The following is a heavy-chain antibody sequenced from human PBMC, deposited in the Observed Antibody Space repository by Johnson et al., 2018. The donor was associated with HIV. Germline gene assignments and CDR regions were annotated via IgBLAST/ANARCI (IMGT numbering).Heavy chain of an antibody. CDR3: ARRCSSSSCSHGAFDI. J-gene: IGHJ3*02. Sequence: EVQLVESGGGLVQPGRSLRLSCAASGFTFSSYAMSWVRQAPGKGLEWVSAISGSGGSTYYADSVKGRFTISRDSSKNTLFLHMNSLRAEDTAMYYCARRCSSSSCSHGAFDIWGQGTVVTVSS. CDR2: ISGSGGST. V-gene: IGHV3-23*04. CDR1: GFTFSSYA. D-gene: IGHD2-2*01.